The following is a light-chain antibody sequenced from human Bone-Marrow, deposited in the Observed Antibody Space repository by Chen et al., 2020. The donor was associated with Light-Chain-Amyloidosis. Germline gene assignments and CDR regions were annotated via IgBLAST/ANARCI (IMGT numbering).Light chain of an antibody. J-gene: IGKJ4*01. CDR2: AAS. CDR1: QGISSY. V-gene: IGKV1-9*01. Sequence: DIQLTQSPSFLSASVGDRVTITCRASQGISSYLAWYQQKPGKAPKLLIYAASTVQSGVPSRFSGSGSGTEFTLTISSLQPKDFETYYCQQLNSYPLTFGGGTKVEIK. CDR3: QQLNSYPLT.